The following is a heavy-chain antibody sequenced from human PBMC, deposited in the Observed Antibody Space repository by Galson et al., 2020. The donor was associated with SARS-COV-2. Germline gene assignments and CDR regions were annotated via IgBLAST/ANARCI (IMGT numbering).Heavy chain of an antibody. Sequence: ASVKVSCNASGYTFTDYYMHWVRQAPGQGLEWMGWINPNSGGTNYAQKFQGRVTMTRDTSTSTAYMELSRLRSDDTAVYYCARDQGGGSYRLGFDYWGQGTLVTVSS. CDR1: GYTFTDYY. J-gene: IGHJ4*02. D-gene: IGHD1-26*01. V-gene: IGHV1-2*02. CDR2: INPNSGGT. CDR3: ARDQGGGSYRLGFDY.